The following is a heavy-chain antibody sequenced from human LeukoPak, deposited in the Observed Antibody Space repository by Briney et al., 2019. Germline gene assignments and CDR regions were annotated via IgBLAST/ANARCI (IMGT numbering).Heavy chain of an antibody. D-gene: IGHD3-10*01. Sequence: GGSLRLSCAASGFTFSSYAMSWVRQAPGKGLEWVSAISGSGGSTYYADSVKGRFTISRDNAKNSLYLQMTSLRAEDTAVYYCARDNTMVRGIITVSHFDYWGQGTLVTVSS. J-gene: IGHJ4*02. CDR3: ARDNTMVRGIITVSHFDY. CDR2: ISGSGGST. V-gene: IGHV3-23*01. CDR1: GFTFSSYA.